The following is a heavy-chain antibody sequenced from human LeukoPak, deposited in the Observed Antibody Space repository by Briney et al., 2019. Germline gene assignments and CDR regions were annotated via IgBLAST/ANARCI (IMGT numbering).Heavy chain of an antibody. D-gene: IGHD3-22*01. Sequence: SSETLSLTCTVSGGSISSSSYYWSWIRQPAGKGLEWIGRISSSGSTNYNPSLKSRVTISVDTSKNQFSLKLSSVTAADTAVYFCARGPYSYDSSGAFDIWGQGTMVTVSS. CDR3: ARGPYSYDSSGAFDI. CDR2: ISSSGST. CDR1: GGSISSSSYY. J-gene: IGHJ3*02. V-gene: IGHV4-61*02.